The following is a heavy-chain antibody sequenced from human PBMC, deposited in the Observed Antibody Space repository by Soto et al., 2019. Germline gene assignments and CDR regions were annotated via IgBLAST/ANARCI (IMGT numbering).Heavy chain of an antibody. CDR2: ISYDGSNK. Sequence: QVQLVESGGGVVQPGRSLRLSCAASGFTFSSYAMHWVRQAPGKGLEWVAVISYDGSNKNYADSVKGRFTISRDNSKNPLYLQMNSLSAEETAVYYCARGYDFWSGYYYPYGMDVWGQGTTVTVSS. J-gene: IGHJ6*02. D-gene: IGHD3-3*01. V-gene: IGHV3-30-3*01. CDR3: ARGYDFWSGYYYPYGMDV. CDR1: GFTFSSYA.